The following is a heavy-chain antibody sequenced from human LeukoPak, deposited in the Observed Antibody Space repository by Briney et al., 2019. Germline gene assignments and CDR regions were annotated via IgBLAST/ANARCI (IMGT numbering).Heavy chain of an antibody. D-gene: IGHD5-12*01. CDR2: ISPYSGDT. V-gene: IGHV1-2*02. Sequence: ASVKVSCKASGYTFTGHYMHWVRQAPGQGLEWMGWISPYSGDTNYAQEFQGRISMTTDTSTNTAYMELRSLKSDDTAVYYCARESLRPTWGQGTLVTVSS. J-gene: IGHJ4*02. CDR1: GYTFTGHY. CDR3: ARESLRPT.